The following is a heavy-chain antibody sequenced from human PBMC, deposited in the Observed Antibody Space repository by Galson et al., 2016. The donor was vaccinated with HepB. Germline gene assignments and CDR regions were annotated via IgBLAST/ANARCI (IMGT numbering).Heavy chain of an antibody. CDR1: GDSFNNYG. J-gene: IGHJ4*02. CDR3: ARASNQFRVGQPSY. Sequence: SVKVSCKASGDSFNNYGISWVRQAPGQGLEWMGGIIPIVGTATYAQKFQGRVTITADESTTTVYMEMSSLSSDDTAVYYCARASNQFRVGQPSYWGQGTLVAVSS. D-gene: IGHD1-26*01. V-gene: IGHV1-69*13. CDR2: IIPIVGTA.